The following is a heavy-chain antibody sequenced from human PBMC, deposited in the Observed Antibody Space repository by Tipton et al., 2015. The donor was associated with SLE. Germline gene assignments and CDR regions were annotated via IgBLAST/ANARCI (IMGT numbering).Heavy chain of an antibody. J-gene: IGHJ1*01. D-gene: IGHD2-15*01. CDR2: IYITGGT. Sequence: TLSLTCTVSGDSMYSGSHYWSWMGQPAGKGLECIGRIYITGGTDYNPSLKSRVTISQDTSKNQFSLSLNSVTAADTAGYYCAGPSGVGAHAKYLPHWGQGTQVTVSS. CDR3: AGPSGVGAHAKYLPH. V-gene: IGHV4-61*02. CDR1: GDSMYSGSHY.